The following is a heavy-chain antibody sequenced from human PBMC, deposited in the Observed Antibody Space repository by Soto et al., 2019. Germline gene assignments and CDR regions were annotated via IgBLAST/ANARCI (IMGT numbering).Heavy chain of an antibody. CDR2: TNAGNGDT. Sequence: ASVKVSCKASGYTFTSYAMHWVRQAPGQRLEWMGWTNAGNGDTKYSQNFQGRVTITRDTSASTAYMELSSLGSEDTAVYYCARDHLTIGVAENWFDPWGQGTLVTVSS. CDR3: ARDHLTIGVAENWFDP. V-gene: IGHV1-3*01. D-gene: IGHD6-19*01. CDR1: GYTFTSYA. J-gene: IGHJ5*02.